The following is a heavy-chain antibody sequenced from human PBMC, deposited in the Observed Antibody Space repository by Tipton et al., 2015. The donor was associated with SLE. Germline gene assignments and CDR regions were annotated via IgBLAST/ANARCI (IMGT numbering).Heavy chain of an antibody. J-gene: IGHJ3*02. CDR3: ARRNVEMARIDAFDI. Sequence: TLSLTCTVSGGSISSSKYYWDWIRQPPGKGLEWIGSIYFRGGTYYNSSLKSRGTISVDTSKNQFSLKLSSVTAADTAVYYCARRNVEMARIDAFDIWGQGTMVTVSS. V-gene: IGHV4-39*01. CDR1: GGSISSSKYY. CDR2: IYFRGGT. D-gene: IGHD5-24*01.